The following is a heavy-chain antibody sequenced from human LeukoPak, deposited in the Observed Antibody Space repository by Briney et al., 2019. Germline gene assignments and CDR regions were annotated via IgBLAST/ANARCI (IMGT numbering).Heavy chain of an antibody. V-gene: IGHV3-53*01. CDR3: ARAANWDGYFDY. D-gene: IGHD7-27*01. J-gene: IGHJ4*02. CDR2: IYSGGST. Sequence: GGSLRLSCAASGFTVSSNYMSWVRQAPGKGLEWVSVIYSGGSTYYADSVKGRFTISRDNSKNTLYLQMNSLRAEDTAVYYCARAANWDGYFDYWGQGTLVTVSS. CDR1: GFTVSSNY.